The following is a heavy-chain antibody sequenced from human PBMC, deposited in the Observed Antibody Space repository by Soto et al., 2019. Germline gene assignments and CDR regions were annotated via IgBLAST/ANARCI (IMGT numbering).Heavy chain of an antibody. V-gene: IGHV3-30*18. J-gene: IGHJ6*03. CDR3: AKDPGAHWYYYYMDV. CDR2: ISYDGSNK. Sequence: GGSLRLSCAASGFTFSSYGMHWVRQAPVKGLEWVAVISYDGSNKYYADSVKGRFTISRDNSKNTLYLQMNSLRAEDTAVYYCAKDPGAHWYYYYMDVWGKGTTVTVSS. CDR1: GFTFSSYG. D-gene: IGHD1-1*01.